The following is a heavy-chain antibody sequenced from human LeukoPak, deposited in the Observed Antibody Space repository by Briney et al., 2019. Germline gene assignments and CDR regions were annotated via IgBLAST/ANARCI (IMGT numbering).Heavy chain of an antibody. J-gene: IGHJ4*02. CDR1: GYTFTNYA. D-gene: IGHD3-16*02. CDR3: ARAYQRLGGLSLPDY. CDR2: IHPSTGNP. Sequence: ASVKVSCKASGYTFTNYAMNWVRQAPGQGLEWMGWIHPSTGNPTYAQGFTGRFVFSLDTSVSTSCLQISSLKAEDTAVYYCARAYQRLGGLSLPDYWGQGTLVTVSS. V-gene: IGHV7-4-1*02.